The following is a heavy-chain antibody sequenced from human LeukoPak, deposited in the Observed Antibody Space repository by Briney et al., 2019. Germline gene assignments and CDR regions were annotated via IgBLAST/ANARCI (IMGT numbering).Heavy chain of an antibody. CDR3: ARDVYYDFWSGYSFNWFDP. Sequence: HPGGSLRLSCAASGFTFSTYWMSWVRQAPGKGLEWVANIKQDGSEKYYVDSVKGRFTISRDNAKNSLYLQMNRLRAEDTAVYYCARDVYYDFWSGYSFNWFDPWGQGTLVTLSS. CDR1: GFTFSTYW. J-gene: IGHJ5*02. V-gene: IGHV3-7*01. D-gene: IGHD3-3*01. CDR2: IKQDGSEK.